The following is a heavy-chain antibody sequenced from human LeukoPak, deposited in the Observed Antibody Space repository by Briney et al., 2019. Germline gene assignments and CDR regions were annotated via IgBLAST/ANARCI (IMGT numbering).Heavy chain of an antibody. Sequence: GGSLRLSCAASGLDFSRHGMHWVRQAPGKGLEWVALIWYDGSKKYYADSVKGRFTVSRDNAKNSLYLQMNSLRAEDTAVYYCARALYYDILTNYQTHTYYFDYWGQGTLLTVSS. J-gene: IGHJ4*02. CDR2: IWYDGSKK. CDR3: ARALYYDILTNYQTHTYYFDY. D-gene: IGHD3-9*01. CDR1: GLDFSRHG. V-gene: IGHV3-33*01.